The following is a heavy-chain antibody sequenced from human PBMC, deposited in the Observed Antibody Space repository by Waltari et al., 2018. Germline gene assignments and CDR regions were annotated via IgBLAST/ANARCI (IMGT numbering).Heavy chain of an antibody. J-gene: IGHJ6*03. D-gene: IGHD6-6*01. V-gene: IGHV3-48*04. Sequence: EVQLVESGGDLVQPGGSLRLSCAASGFTFSSYSMNWVRQAPGKGLEWVSYISSSSTIYYVDSGKGRFTISRDNAKNSLYLQMNSLRAEDTAVYYCAKSGSSRTSKYYYYMDVWGKGTTVTVSS. CDR2: ISSSSTI. CDR1: GFTFSSYS. CDR3: AKSGSSRTSKYYYYMDV.